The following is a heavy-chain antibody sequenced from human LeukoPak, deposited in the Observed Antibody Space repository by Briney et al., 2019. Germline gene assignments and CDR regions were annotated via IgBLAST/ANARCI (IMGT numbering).Heavy chain of an antibody. CDR1: GGSISSSSYY. V-gene: IGHV4-39*01. Sequence: PSETLSLTCTVSGGSISSSSYYWGWIRQPPGKGLEWIGSIYYSGSTYYNPSLKSRVTISVDTSKNQFSLKLSSVTAADTAVYYCARRDSSGYYYGLADYWGQGTLVTVSS. CDR3: ARRDSSGYYYGLADY. D-gene: IGHD3-22*01. J-gene: IGHJ4*02. CDR2: IYYSGST.